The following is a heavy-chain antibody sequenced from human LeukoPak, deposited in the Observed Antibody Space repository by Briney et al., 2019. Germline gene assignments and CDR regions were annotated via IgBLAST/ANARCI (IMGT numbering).Heavy chain of an antibody. D-gene: IGHD6-25*01. CDR3: ARDDYSSADY. CDR1: GFTFSNYW. CDR2: VNRDGSST. Sequence: PGGSLRLSCAASGFTFSNYWMHWVRHAPGKGLVWVSRVNRDGSSTYYADSVKGRFTISRDNAKNTLYLQMNSLRAEDTAVYLCARDDYSSADYWGQGTLVTVSS. V-gene: IGHV3-74*01. J-gene: IGHJ4*02.